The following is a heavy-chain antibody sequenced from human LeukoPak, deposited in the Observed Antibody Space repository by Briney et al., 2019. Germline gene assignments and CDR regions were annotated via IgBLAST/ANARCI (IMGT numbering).Heavy chain of an antibody. D-gene: IGHD5-24*01. J-gene: IGHJ3*02. CDR2: INHSGST. Sequence: SETLSLTCAVYGGSFSGYYWSWIRQPPGKGLEWIGEINHSGSTNYNPSLKSRVTISIDTSKNQFSLRLSSVTAADTAVYYCVRGVGSLRKREAFDIWGQGTMVTVSS. CDR1: GGSFSGYY. V-gene: IGHV4-34*01. CDR3: VRGVGSLRKREAFDI.